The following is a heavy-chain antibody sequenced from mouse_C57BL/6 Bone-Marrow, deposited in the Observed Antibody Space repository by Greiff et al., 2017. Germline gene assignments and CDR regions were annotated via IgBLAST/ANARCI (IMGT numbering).Heavy chain of an antibody. Sequence: QVQLKQSGAELARPGASVKLSCKASGYTFTSYGISWVKQRTGQGLEWIGEIYPRSGNTYYNEKFKGKATLTADKSSSTAYMELRSLTSEDSAVYFCATGLRRGFAYWGQGTLVTVSA. CDR2: IYPRSGNT. CDR3: ATGLRRGFAY. V-gene: IGHV1-81*01. D-gene: IGHD2-4*01. J-gene: IGHJ3*01. CDR1: GYTFTSYG.